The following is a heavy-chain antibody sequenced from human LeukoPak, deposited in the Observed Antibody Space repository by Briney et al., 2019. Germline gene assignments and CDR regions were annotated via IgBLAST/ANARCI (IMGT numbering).Heavy chain of an antibody. CDR3: ARVDDSSGYPTAHDAFDI. D-gene: IGHD3-22*01. Sequence: SETLSLTCTVSGGSISSYYWSWIRKPPGKGLEWIGYIYYSGSTNYNPSLKSRVTISVDTSKNQFSLKLSSVTAADTAVYYCARVDDSSGYPTAHDAFDIWGQGTMVTVSS. J-gene: IGHJ3*02. CDR2: IYYSGST. V-gene: IGHV4-59*01. CDR1: GGSISSYY.